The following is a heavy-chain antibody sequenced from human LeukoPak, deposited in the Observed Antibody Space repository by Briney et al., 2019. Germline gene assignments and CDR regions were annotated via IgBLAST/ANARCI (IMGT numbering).Heavy chain of an antibody. J-gene: IGHJ6*02. CDR2: ISYDGSNK. CDR3: ARGRWGDYYYGMDV. Sequence: GRSLRLSCAASGFTFSSYAMHWVRQAPGKGLEWVAVISYDGSNKYYADSVKGRFTISRDNSKNTLHLQMNSLRAEDTAVYYCARGRWGDYYYGMDVWGQGTTVTVSS. V-gene: IGHV3-30-3*01. CDR1: GFTFSSYA. D-gene: IGHD3-16*01.